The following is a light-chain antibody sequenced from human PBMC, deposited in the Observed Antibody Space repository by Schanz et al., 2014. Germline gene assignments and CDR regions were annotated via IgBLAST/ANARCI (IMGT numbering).Light chain of an antibody. J-gene: IGKJ2*01. CDR3: QQFGGAPPYT. Sequence: EIVLTQSPATLSLSPGERATLSCRASQTIFSSDLAWYQQKPGQAPRLLIYDASNRASGVPARFSGSGSGTDFTLTINRLQPEDCAVYYCQQFGGAPPYTFGQGTKLEIK. V-gene: IGKV3-20*01. CDR2: DAS. CDR1: QTIFSSD.